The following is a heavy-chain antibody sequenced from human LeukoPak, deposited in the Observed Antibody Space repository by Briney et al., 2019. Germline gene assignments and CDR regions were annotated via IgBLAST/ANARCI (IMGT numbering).Heavy chain of an antibody. CDR1: GFTFSTSG. Sequence: PGRSLRLSCAASGFTFSTSGMHWVRQSPGKGLEWMALISYDGSCKDFADSVQGRFTISRDNSKNTLYLQMNSLRPEDTAVYYCASWDPQLGDAFDIWGQGTMVTVSS. J-gene: IGHJ3*02. CDR3: ASWDPQLGDAFDI. V-gene: IGHV3-30*03. CDR2: ISYDGSCK. D-gene: IGHD3-16*01.